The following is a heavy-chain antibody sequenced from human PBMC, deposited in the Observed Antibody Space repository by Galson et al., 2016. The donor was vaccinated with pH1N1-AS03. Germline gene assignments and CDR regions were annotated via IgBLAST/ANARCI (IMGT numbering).Heavy chain of an antibody. CDR2: LDGGGDGT. J-gene: IGHJ6*02. CDR1: GFSVRANA. V-gene: IGHV3-23*01. CDR3: ARDPHGLDV. Sequence: SLRLSCAASGFSVRANAMSWVRQAPGKGLEWVASLDGGGDGTHYAGAVRGRVTISRENAKNSLYLQMSSVTAGDTAVYYCARDPHGLDVWGQGTAVTVSS.